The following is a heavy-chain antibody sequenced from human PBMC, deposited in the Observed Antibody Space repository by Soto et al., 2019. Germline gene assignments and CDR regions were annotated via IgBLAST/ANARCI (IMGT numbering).Heavy chain of an antibody. V-gene: IGHV4-30-2*01. CDR1: GGSISSGGYS. J-gene: IGHJ4*02. CDR3: ARGQVVAAQH. D-gene: IGHD2-15*01. CDR2: IYHSGST. Sequence: PSETLSLTCAVSGGSISSGGYSWSWIRQPPGKGLEWIGYIYHSGSTYYNPSLKSRVTISVDRSKNQFSLKLSSVTAADTAVYYCARGQVVAAQHRGQGTLVTVP.